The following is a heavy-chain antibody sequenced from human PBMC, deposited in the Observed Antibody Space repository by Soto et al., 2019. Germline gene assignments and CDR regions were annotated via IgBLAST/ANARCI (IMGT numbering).Heavy chain of an antibody. Sequence: SVKVSCKASGGTFSRNTISWVGQAPGQGLEWMGGIIPMFGTPNYAQKFQGRVTITADESTSTAYMELNRLKSEDTAVYYCARQFDYDVSGYYYAYWGQGTLVTVSS. CDR2: IIPMFGTP. D-gene: IGHD3-22*01. J-gene: IGHJ4*02. CDR1: GGTFSRNT. V-gene: IGHV1-69*13. CDR3: ARQFDYDVSGYYYAY.